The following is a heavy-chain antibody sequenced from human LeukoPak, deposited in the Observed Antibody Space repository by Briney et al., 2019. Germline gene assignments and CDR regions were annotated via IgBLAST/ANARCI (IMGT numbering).Heavy chain of an antibody. Sequence: SETLSLTCTVSGYSISSGYYWSWIRQPPGKGLEWIGEINHSGSTNYNPSLKSRVTISVDTSKNQFSLKLSSVTAADTAVYYCARSDNVLLWFGEFTIWGQGTMVTVSS. V-gene: IGHV4-38-2*02. D-gene: IGHD3-10*01. CDR2: INHSGST. CDR3: ARSDNVLLWFGEFTI. J-gene: IGHJ3*02. CDR1: GYSISSGYY.